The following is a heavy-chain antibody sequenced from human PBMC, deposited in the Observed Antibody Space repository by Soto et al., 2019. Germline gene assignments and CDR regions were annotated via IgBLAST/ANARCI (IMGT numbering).Heavy chain of an antibody. CDR3: AREWGSWYFDL. Sequence: EVQLVETGGGLIQPGGSLRLSCAASGVTVSSNYMSWVRQAPGKGLEWVSVIYSGGSTPYADSVKGRFTISRDNSKNTLYLQMNSMRAEDTAVYYCAREWGSWYFDLWGRGTLVTVSS. V-gene: IGHV3-53*02. J-gene: IGHJ2*01. CDR2: IYSGGST. CDR1: GVTVSSNY. D-gene: IGHD3-16*01.